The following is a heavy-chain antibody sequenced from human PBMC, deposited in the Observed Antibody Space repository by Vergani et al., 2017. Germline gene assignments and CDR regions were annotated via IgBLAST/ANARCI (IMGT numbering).Heavy chain of an antibody. CDR1: GGTFSSYA. J-gene: IGHJ6*03. V-gene: IGHV1-69*01. CDR3: ARDTVGATDYYYYYYMDV. Sequence: QVQLVQSGAEVKKPGSSMKVSCKASGGTFSSYAISWVRQAPGQGLEWMGGIIPIFGTANYAQKFQGRVTSTADESTSTAYMELSSLRSEDTAVYYCARDTVGATDYYYYYYMDVWGKGTTVTVSS. D-gene: IGHD1-26*01. CDR2: IIPIFGTA.